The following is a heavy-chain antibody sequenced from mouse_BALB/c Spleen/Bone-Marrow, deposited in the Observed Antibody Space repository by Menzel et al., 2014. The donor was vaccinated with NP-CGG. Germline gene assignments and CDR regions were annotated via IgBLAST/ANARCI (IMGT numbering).Heavy chain of an antibody. CDR1: GYTFTSYW. CDR2: IYPGTGST. V-gene: IGHV1S22*01. Sequence: LQQSGSELVRPGASVKLSCKASGYTFTSYWMHWVKQRPGQGLEWIGNIYPGTGSTNYEEKFKSKATLTVDTSSRAAYLQLSSLTSEDSAVYYCARWFLLDYWGQGTSLTVSS. D-gene: IGHD2-3*01. J-gene: IGHJ2*02. CDR3: ARWFLLDY.